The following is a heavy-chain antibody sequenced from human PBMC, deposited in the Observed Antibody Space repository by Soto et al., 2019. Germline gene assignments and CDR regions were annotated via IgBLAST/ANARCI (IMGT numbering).Heavy chain of an antibody. CDR2: ISWDSNTI. V-gene: IGHV3-9*01. Sequence: PGGSLRPSCAASGFTFDNYAMHWVRQAPGKGLEWVSGISWDSNTIAYADSVKGRFTISRDNAKNSLYLQMSSLRAEDTAFYYCAKDTGPNWGQGTLVTVSS. CDR3: AKDTGPN. J-gene: IGHJ4*02. CDR1: GFTFDNYA.